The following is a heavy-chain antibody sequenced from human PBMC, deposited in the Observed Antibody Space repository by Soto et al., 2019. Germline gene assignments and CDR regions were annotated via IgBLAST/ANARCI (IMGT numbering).Heavy chain of an antibody. D-gene: IGHD6-19*01. CDR1: GFTFTRYS. CDR2: INSDGSST. V-gene: IGHV3-74*01. J-gene: IGHJ3*02. CDR3: AREAGYAFDI. Sequence: GGSLRLSCAASGFTFTRYSVNWVRQAPGKGLEWVSRINSDGSSTSYADSVKGRFTISRDNAKNTLYLQMNSLRAEDTAVYYCAREAGYAFDIWGQGTMVTVSS.